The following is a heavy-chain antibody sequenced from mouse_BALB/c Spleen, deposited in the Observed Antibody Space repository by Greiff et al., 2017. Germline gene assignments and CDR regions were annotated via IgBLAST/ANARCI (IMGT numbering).Heavy chain of an antibody. Sequence: QLKESGPGLVKPSQSLSLTCTVTGYSITSDYAWYWIRQFPGNKLEWMGYISYSGSTSYNPSLKSRISITRDTSKNQFFLQLNAVTTEDTATYYCARGMITTWAMDYWGQGTSVTVSS. CDR2: ISYSGST. V-gene: IGHV3-2*02. J-gene: IGHJ4*01. CDR1: GYSITSDYA. CDR3: ARGMITTWAMDY. D-gene: IGHD2-4*01.